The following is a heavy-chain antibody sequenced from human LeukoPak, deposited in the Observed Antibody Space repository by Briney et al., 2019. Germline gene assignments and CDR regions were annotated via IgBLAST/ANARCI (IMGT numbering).Heavy chain of an antibody. J-gene: IGHJ4*02. CDR1: GYTFTSYG. Sequence: ASVKVSCTASGYTFTSYGISWVRQAPGQGLEWMGWISAYNGNTNYAQKLRGRVTMTTDTSTSTAYMELRSLRSDDTAVYYCARDCGYYGSGSYTPLCYWGQGTLVTVSS. V-gene: IGHV1-18*01. D-gene: IGHD3-10*01. CDR2: ISAYNGNT. CDR3: ARDCGYYGSGSYTPLCY.